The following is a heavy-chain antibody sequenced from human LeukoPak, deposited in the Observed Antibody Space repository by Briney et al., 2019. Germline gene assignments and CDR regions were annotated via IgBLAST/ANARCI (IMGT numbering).Heavy chain of an antibody. CDR3: ARGPRLYCSGGSCFHYVQH. Sequence: SETLSLTCAVYGGSFSGYYWSWIRQPPGKGLEWIGEINHSGSTNYNPSLKSRVTISVDTSKNQFSLKLSSVTAADTAVYYCARGPRLYCSGGSCFHYVQHWGQGTLVTVSS. V-gene: IGHV4-34*01. CDR2: INHSGST. CDR1: GGSFSGYY. D-gene: IGHD2-15*01. J-gene: IGHJ1*01.